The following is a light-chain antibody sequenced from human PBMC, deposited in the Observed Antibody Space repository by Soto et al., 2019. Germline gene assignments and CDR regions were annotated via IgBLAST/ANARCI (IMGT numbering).Light chain of an antibody. Sequence: DIQMTQSPSTLSASVGDRVTITCRASQSISTRLAWYQQKPGKAPKLLIYDASSLEGGVPSRFSGSASGTEFTLTISSLQPDDFANYYCQQYNSYSTFGQGTKVEIK. CDR2: DAS. J-gene: IGKJ1*01. CDR1: QSISTR. V-gene: IGKV1-5*01. CDR3: QQYNSYST.